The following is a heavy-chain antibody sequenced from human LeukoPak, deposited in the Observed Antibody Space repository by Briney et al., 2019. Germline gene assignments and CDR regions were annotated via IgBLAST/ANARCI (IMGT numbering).Heavy chain of an antibody. V-gene: IGHV1-2*02. CDR1: GYSFVGYG. J-gene: IGHJ3*02. D-gene: IGHD6-13*01. CDR2: INPNSGGT. Sequence: GASVKVSCKASGYSFVGYGITWVRQAPGQGLEWMGWINPNSGGTNYAQKFQGRVTMTRDTSISTAYMELSRLRSDDTAVYYCARAGTDSFNAFDIWGQGTMVTVSS. CDR3: ARAGTDSFNAFDI.